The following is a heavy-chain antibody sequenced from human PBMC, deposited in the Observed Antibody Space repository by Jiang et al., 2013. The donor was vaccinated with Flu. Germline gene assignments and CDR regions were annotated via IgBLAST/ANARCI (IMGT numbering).Heavy chain of an antibody. Sequence: VQLLESGGGLVQPGGSLRLSCAASGFTFSNYAMSWVRQAPGKGLEWVSAISGSGGSTYYADSVKGRFTISRDNSKNTLYLQMNSLRAEDTAVYYCAGSYYDILTGPFDYWGQGTLVHRLL. CDR1: GFTFSNYA. V-gene: IGHV3-23*01. D-gene: IGHD3-9*01. CDR3: AGSYYDILTGPFDY. J-gene: IGHJ4*02. CDR2: ISGSGGST.